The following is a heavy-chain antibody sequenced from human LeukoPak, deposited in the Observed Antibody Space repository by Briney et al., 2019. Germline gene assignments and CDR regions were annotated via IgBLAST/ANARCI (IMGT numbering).Heavy chain of an antibody. CDR3: ARWAYGDYYLAAFFVY. J-gene: IGHJ4*02. Sequence: ASVKVSCKASGYTFTSYGISWVRQAPGQGLEWMGWISAYNGNTNYAQKLLGRVTMTTDTSTSTAYMELRSLRSDDTAVYYCARWAYGDYYLAAFFVYWGQGTLVTVSS. V-gene: IGHV1-18*01. CDR2: ISAYNGNT. D-gene: IGHD4-17*01. CDR1: GYTFTSYG.